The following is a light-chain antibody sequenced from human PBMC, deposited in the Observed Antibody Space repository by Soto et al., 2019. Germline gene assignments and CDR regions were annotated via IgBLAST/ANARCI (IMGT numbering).Light chain of an antibody. V-gene: IGLV1-44*01. J-gene: IGLJ1*01. Sequence: QSVLPQPSSASGTPGPGVTISCSGSRFKIGSNNVNWYQQLPGTAPKLLIYSNNQRPSGVPDRFSGSKSGTSASLAISGLQSEDEADYYCAAWDDSLNTYVFGIGTKVTVL. CDR1: RFKIGSNN. CDR2: SNN. CDR3: AAWDDSLNTYV.